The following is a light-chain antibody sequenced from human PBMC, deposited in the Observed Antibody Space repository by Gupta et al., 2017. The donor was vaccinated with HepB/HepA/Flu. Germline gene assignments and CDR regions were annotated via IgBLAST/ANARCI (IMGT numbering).Light chain of an antibody. Sequence: EIVLTQSPATLSLSPGERATLSCRASQSVSSYLAWYQQKPGQAPRLLIYDASNRATGIPARFSGSGCGTDFTLTISSREPEDFAVYYCQQRSNWPPFTFGPGTKVDIK. CDR2: DAS. J-gene: IGKJ3*01. V-gene: IGKV3-11*01. CDR1: QSVSSY. CDR3: QQRSNWPPFT.